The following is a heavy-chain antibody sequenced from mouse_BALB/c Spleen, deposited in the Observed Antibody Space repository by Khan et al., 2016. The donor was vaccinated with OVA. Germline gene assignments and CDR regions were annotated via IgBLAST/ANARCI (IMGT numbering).Heavy chain of an antibody. Sequence: EVQLQESGPGLVKPSQSLSLTCTVTGYSITSGYAWNWIRQFPGNKLEWMGYISYSGVTSYTPSLKSRISITRDTSKHQFFLQLNSVPTKDTATTYGARWNYYGYYFDYWGQGTTLTVSA. D-gene: IGHD1-1*01. CDR3: ARWNYYGYYFDY. CDR2: ISYSGVT. CDR1: GYSITSGYA. V-gene: IGHV3-2*02. J-gene: IGHJ2*01.